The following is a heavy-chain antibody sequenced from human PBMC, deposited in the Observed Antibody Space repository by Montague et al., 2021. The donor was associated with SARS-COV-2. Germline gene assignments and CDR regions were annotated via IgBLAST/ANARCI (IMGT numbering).Heavy chain of an antibody. V-gene: IGHV4-39*01. CDR1: HCSITYTNYY. D-gene: IGHD5-18*01. Sequence: SETLSLTCSVSHCSITYTNYYGCWRRHPPGKLVWWIGSCHDRGTSYYTPYFKSRVTRSVATSKNKFSLRLRYVTAAATAVYFCASLSWIPTAEPLIFDYWGQGALVPTSS. J-gene: IGHJ4*02. CDR3: ASLSWIPTAEPLIFDY. CDR2: CHDRGTS.